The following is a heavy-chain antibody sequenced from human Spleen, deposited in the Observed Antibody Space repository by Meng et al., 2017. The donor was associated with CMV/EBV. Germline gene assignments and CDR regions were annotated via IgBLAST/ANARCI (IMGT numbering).Heavy chain of an antibody. CDR3: ARGYNSALDY. V-gene: IGHV3-7*04. J-gene: IGHJ4*02. Sequence: EVQLVESGGGLVQPGGSLRLSCAVSGFTFSNYWMAWVRQAPGRGLEWVANIHQDGSEKNYVDSVKGRFTISRDNAKSSLYLQMSNLRAEDTAVYYCARGYNSALDYWGQGTLVTVSS. CDR2: IHQDGSEK. D-gene: IGHD6-19*01. CDR1: GFTFSNYW.